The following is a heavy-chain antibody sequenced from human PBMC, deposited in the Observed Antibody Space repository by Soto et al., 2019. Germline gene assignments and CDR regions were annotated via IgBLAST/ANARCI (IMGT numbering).Heavy chain of an antibody. CDR3: GSTRGGSGGYYYYYGMDV. J-gene: IGHJ6*02. CDR1: GGSVSSGSYY. D-gene: IGHD6-19*01. Sequence: SETLSLTCTVSGGSVSSGSYYWSWIRQPPGKGLEWLGYIYYSGSTNYNPSLKSRVTISVDTSKNQFSLKLSTVTAADTAVYYCGSTRGGSGGYYYYYGMDVWGQGTTVTVSS. CDR2: IYYSGST. V-gene: IGHV4-61*01.